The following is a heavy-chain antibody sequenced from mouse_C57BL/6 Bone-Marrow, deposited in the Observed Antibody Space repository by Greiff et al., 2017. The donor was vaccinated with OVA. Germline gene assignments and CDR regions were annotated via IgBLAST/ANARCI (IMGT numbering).Heavy chain of an antibody. D-gene: IGHD2-3*01. CDR1: GYTFTSYW. Sequence: QVQLQQSGAELVRPGTSVKLSCKASGYTFTSYWMHWVKQRPGQGLEWIGVIDPSDSYTNYNQKFKGKATLTVDTSSSTAYMQLSSLTSEDSAVYCCARSGYSYAMGYWGQGTSVTVSS. CDR2: IDPSDSYT. J-gene: IGHJ4*01. V-gene: IGHV1-59*01. CDR3: ARSGYSYAMGY.